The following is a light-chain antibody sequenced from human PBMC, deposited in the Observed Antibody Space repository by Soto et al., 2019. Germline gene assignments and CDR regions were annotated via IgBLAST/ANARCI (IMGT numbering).Light chain of an antibody. CDR1: QTVSSF. J-gene: IGKJ2*01. CDR3: QQRSNWPPT. CDR2: DTS. V-gene: IGKV3-11*01. Sequence: EIVLSQSPAILSLSPGDRATLSCRASQTVSSFLAWYQQKPGQAPRLLIYDTSNRATGFPARFSASGSGTDFTLTISSLEPEDFACSFCQQRSNWPPTFGQGTKLEIK.